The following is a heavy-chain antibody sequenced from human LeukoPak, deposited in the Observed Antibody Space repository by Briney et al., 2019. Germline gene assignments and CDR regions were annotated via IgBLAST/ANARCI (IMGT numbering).Heavy chain of an antibody. Sequence: KPGGSLRLSCAASGFIFSDHYVSWVRQAPGKGLEWVSYISASGSTVNYADSVKGRFTISRDNAKRSLYLQMNNLTAEDTAVYYCARDGCSSTSCFDYWGQGTLVIVSS. D-gene: IGHD2-2*01. V-gene: IGHV3-11*04. CDR1: GFIFSDHY. CDR3: ARDGCSSTSCFDY. CDR2: ISASGSTV. J-gene: IGHJ4*02.